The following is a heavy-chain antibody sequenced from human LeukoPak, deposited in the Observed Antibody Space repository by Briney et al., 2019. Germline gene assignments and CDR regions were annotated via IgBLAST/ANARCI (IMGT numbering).Heavy chain of an antibody. Sequence: GGSLTLSCATSGFTFSSYAMSWVRQAPGKGPEWVSAVRGSPPDTYYADSVEGRFTMSRDNSKNILYLQMNSLRAEDTAIYYCAKTSRRSSTYDSPFDYWGQGALVTVSS. J-gene: IGHJ4*02. CDR2: VRGSPPDT. V-gene: IGHV3-23*01. CDR1: GFTFSSYA. D-gene: IGHD2-2*01. CDR3: AKTSRRSSTYDSPFDY.